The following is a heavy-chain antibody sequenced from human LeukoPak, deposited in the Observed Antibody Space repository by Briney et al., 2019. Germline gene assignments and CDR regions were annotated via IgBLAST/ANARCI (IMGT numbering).Heavy chain of an antibody. CDR3: ARDIVVVPAAMALYYYYYGMDV. V-gene: IGHV3-30-3*01. CDR1: GFTFSSYA. J-gene: IGHJ6*04. D-gene: IGHD2-2*01. CDR2: ISYDGSNK. Sequence: PGGSLRLSCAASGFTFSSYAMHWVRQAPGKGLEWVAVISYDGSNKYYADSVKGRFTISRDNSKNTLYLQMNGLRAEDTAVYYCARDIVVVPAAMALYYYYYGMDVWGKGTTVTVSS.